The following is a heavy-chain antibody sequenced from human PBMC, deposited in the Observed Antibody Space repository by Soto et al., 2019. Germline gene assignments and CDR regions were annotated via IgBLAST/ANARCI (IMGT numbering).Heavy chain of an antibody. V-gene: IGHV4-31*03. CDR1: GGSISRGGYY. D-gene: IGHD2-21*01. CDR3: AASCVACGGFNYYGMYV. CDR2: IYYSGTT. J-gene: IGHJ6*02. Sequence: PSETLSLTCTVSGGSISRGGYYWYWILQHPGKGLEWIGYIYYSGTTYYNPSLKSRVTISVDTSKNQFSLKLSSVTAADTAVYYCAASCVACGGFNYYGMYVWGQGTTVTVSS.